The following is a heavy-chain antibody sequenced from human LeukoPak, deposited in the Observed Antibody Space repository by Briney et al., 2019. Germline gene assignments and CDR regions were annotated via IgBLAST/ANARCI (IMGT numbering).Heavy chain of an antibody. J-gene: IGHJ4*02. D-gene: IGHD3-22*01. CDR2: ISGSGGST. Sequence: GGSLRLSCAASGFTFSNYGMSWVRQAPGKGLEWVSAISGSGGSTYYADSAKGRFTISRDNSKNTLFLQMNSLRAEDTAVYYCAKDRATMIGVIRTTPRGQLDYWGQGTLVTVSS. CDR1: GFTFSNYG. CDR3: AKDRATMIGVIRTTPRGQLDY. V-gene: IGHV3-23*01.